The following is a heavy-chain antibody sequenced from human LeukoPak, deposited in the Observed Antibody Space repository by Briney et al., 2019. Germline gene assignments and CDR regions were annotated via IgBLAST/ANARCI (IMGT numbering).Heavy chain of an antibody. V-gene: IGHV1-69*13. CDR3: ARGGMSGHQPVDY. D-gene: IGHD1-14*01. CDR1: GGTFSSYA. J-gene: IGHJ4*02. CDR2: IIPIFGTA. Sequence: SVKVSCKASGGTFSSYAISWVRQAPGQGLEWMGGIIPIFGTANYAQKFQGRATITADDSPSPDYMELSSLRSEDTDVYYCARGGMSGHQPVDYWGQGTLVTVSS.